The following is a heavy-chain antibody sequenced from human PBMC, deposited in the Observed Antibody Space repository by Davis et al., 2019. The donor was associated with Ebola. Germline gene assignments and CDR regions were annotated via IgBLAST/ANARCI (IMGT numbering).Heavy chain of an antibody. CDR3: ARGGGNTIYDILTGPDAFDI. D-gene: IGHD3-9*01. V-gene: IGHV4-59*01. Sequence: MPSETLSLTCTVSGGSISGYYWSWIRQSPGKGMEWIGYVHYSGSTNYNPSLMRRVTILVDTSKNQFSLKLTSVTAADTAVYYCARGGGNTIYDILTGPDAFDIWGQGTMVTVSS. CDR2: VHYSGST. J-gene: IGHJ3*02. CDR1: GGSISGYY.